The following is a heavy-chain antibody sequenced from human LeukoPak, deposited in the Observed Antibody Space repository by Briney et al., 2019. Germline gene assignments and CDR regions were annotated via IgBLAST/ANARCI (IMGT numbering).Heavy chain of an antibody. V-gene: IGHV4-4*07. CDR3: ARVRSSDHWFDY. CDR1: GGSIRNYH. J-gene: IGHJ4*02. Sequence: PSETLSLTXTVSGGSIRNYHWSWIRQPAGKGLEWIGRIYTSGSTNYNPSLKSRVTMSVDTSKNQFSLKLTSVTAADTAVYYCARVRSSDHWFDYWGQGTLVTVSS. CDR2: IYTSGST. D-gene: IGHD2-21*01.